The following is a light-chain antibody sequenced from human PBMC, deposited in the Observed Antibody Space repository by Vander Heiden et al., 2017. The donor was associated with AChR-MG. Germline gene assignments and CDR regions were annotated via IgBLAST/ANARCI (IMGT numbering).Light chain of an antibody. CDR2: GAA. J-gene: IGKJ2*01. V-gene: IGKV3-20*01. CDR1: QSVNSNY. CDR3: QQYGSSPQT. Sequence: EIVLTQSPGTLSLSPGERATISCRASQSVNSNYLAWYQQRPGQAPSLLIYGAASRATGIPDRFSGSGSGTDFTLTISRLEPEDFAVYYCQQYGSSPQTFGQGTKLEIK.